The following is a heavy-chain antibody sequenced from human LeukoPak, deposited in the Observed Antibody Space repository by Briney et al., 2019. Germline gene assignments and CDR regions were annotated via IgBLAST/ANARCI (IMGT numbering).Heavy chain of an antibody. J-gene: IGHJ4*02. CDR2: IWYDGSNK. CDR3: AKDGEVGATGNFDY. V-gene: IGHV3-33*06. Sequence: GGSLRLSCAASGFTFSSYGMHWVRQAPGKGLEWVAVIWYDGSNKYYADSVKGRFSISRDNSKNTLYLQMNSLRAEGTAVYYCAKDGEVGATGNFDYWGQGTLVTVSS. CDR1: GFTFSSYG. D-gene: IGHD1-26*01.